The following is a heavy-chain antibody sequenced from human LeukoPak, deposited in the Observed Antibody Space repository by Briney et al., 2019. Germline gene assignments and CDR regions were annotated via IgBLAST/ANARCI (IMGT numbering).Heavy chain of an antibody. D-gene: IGHD3-10*01. CDR1: GFTFSSYG. CDR3: ARLLSPPY. CDR2: IWYDGSNK. Sequence: GGSLRLSCAASGFTFSSYGMHWVRQAPGKGLEWVAVIWYDGSNKYYADSVKGRFTISRDNAKNSLYLQMNSLRAEGTAVYYCARLLSPPYWGQGTLVTVSS. V-gene: IGHV3-33*01. J-gene: IGHJ4*02.